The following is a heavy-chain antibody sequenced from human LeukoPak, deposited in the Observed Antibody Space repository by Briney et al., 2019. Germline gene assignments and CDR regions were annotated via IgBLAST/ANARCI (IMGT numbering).Heavy chain of an antibody. CDR1: GFTFSSYA. D-gene: IGHD6-19*01. CDR3: ASTKLGYSSGWH. Sequence: GGSLRLSCAASGFTFSSYAMHWVRQAPGKGLEWVAVISYDGSNKYYADSVKGRFTISRDNSKNTLYLQMNSLRAEDTAIYYCASTKLGYSSGWHWGQGTLVTVSS. V-gene: IGHV3-30*04. CDR2: ISYDGSNK. J-gene: IGHJ4*02.